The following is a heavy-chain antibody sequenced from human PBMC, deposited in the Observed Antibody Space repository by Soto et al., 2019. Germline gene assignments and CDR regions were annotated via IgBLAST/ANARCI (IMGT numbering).Heavy chain of an antibody. V-gene: IGHV1-18*01. CDR2: ISGYNGDT. J-gene: IGHJ6*02. Sequence: QGHLVQSGAEVKKPGTSVKVSCKASGYTFTRYGISWVRQAPGQGLEWVGWISGYNGDTNYAQNLQGRVTMTIDTSTSTAYMELRSLTSDDTAVYYCAKNGQPSSYYYGLDFWGQGTTVTVSS. CDR3: AKNGQPSSYYYGLDF. CDR1: GYTFTRYG. D-gene: IGHD2-8*01.